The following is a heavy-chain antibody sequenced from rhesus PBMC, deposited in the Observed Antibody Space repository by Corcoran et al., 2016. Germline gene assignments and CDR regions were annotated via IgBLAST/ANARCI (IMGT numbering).Heavy chain of an antibody. J-gene: IGHJ4*01. CDR2: IYGSSTST. CDR3: ARVWGGSWTCDY. V-gene: IGHV4S10*01. D-gene: IGHD6-25*01. Sequence: QLQLQESGPGLVKPSETLSLTCAVSGGSISSNYWSWIRQHPGRGLEWIAYIYGSSTSTNYNPSLKSRVTISKDRSKNQFAMKLSSVTAADTAVYYCARVWGGSWTCDYWGQGVLVTVSS. CDR1: GGSISSNY.